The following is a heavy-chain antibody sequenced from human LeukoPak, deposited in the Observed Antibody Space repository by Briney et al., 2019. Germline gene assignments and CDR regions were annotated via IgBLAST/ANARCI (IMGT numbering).Heavy chain of an antibody. CDR2: IYPGDSDT. CDR3: ARLRVDTAMVISRYFDY. Sequence: GESLKISCKGSGYSFTSYWIGWVRQMPGKGLEWMGIIYPGDSDTRYSPSFQGQATTSADKSISTAYLQWSSLKASDTAMYYCARLRVDTAMVISRYFDYWGQGTLVTVSS. V-gene: IGHV5-51*01. CDR1: GYSFTSYW. J-gene: IGHJ4*02. D-gene: IGHD5-18*01.